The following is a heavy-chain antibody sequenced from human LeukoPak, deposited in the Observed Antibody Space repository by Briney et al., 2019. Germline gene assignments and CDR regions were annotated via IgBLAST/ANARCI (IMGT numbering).Heavy chain of an antibody. V-gene: IGHV1-8*01. J-gene: IGHJ5*02. CDR1: AYTFTSYN. CDR3: ARDGSGSYYDRGWFDP. CDR2: MNPNSGNT. D-gene: IGHD3-10*01. Sequence: ASVKVSCKASAYTFTSYNINWVRQATGQGLEWMGWMNPNSGNTGYAQKFQGRVTMTRNTSISTAYMELSSLTSEDTAVYYCARDGSGSYYDRGWFDPWGQGTLITVSS.